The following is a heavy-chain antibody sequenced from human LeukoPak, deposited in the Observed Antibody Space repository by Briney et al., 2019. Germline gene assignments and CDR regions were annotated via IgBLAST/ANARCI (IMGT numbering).Heavy chain of an antibody. CDR2: ISPYNGNT. V-gene: IGHV1-18*01. D-gene: IGHD1-1*01. Sequence: ASVKVSCKASGHTFTSYGITWVRQAPGQGLEWMGWISPYNGNTKYAEKLQGRVTLTTDSSTSTVYMELASLTSDDTANYYCARDRAYNWNDFDAFNIWGQGTMVTVS. CDR1: GHTFTSYG. CDR3: ARDRAYNWNDFDAFNI. J-gene: IGHJ3*02.